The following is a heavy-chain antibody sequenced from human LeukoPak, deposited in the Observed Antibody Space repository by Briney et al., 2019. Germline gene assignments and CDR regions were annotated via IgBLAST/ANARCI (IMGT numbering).Heavy chain of an antibody. V-gene: IGHV3-64*04. CDR3: ASELYF. Sequence: GGSLRLSCSVSGFTFSTYVMHWVRQAPGKGLEYVSAISSNGDNTYYADSVKGRFTISRDNDKTTLYLQMNSLRAEDTAVYYCASELYFWGQGTLVTVSS. CDR2: ISSNGDNT. D-gene: IGHD3-10*01. J-gene: IGHJ4*02. CDR1: GFTFSTYV.